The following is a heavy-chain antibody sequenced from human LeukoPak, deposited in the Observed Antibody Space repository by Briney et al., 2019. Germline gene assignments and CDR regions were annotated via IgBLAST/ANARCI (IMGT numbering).Heavy chain of an antibody. Sequence: GGSLRLSCAASGFTFSSYAMHWVRQAPGKGLEWVAVISYDGSNKYYADSVKGRFTISRDNSKNTLYLQMNSLRAEDTAVYYCAKGGSYEGWGQGTLVTVSS. D-gene: IGHD1-26*01. CDR1: GFTFSSYA. CDR2: ISYDGSNK. V-gene: IGHV3-30-3*01. CDR3: AKGGSYEG. J-gene: IGHJ4*02.